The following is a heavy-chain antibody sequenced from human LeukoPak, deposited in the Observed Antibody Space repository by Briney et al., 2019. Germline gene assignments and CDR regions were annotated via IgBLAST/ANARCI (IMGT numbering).Heavy chain of an antibody. CDR3: ARVTGYRIEDYFDY. CDR2: IYYSGST. D-gene: IGHD6-13*01. CDR1: GGSISSYY. V-gene: IGHV4-59*01. Sequence: PSETLSLTCTVSGGSISSYYWSWIRQPPGRGLEWIGYIYYSGSTNYNPSLKSRVTISIETSKNEFSLKLRSVTAADTAVYYCARVTGYRIEDYFDYWGQGTLVTVSS. J-gene: IGHJ4*02.